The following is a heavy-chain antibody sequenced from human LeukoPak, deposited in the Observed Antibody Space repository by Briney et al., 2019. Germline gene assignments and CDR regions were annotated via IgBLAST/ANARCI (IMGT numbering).Heavy chain of an antibody. D-gene: IGHD3-10*01. CDR3: ARSHVLLWFAELFNHAFDI. V-gene: IGHV4-38-2*02. CDR2: IYHSGST. Sequence: SETLSLTCTVSGYSMSSGYYWGWIRQPPGKGLEWIGSIYHSGSTYYNPSLKSRVTISVDTSKNQFSLKLSSVTAADTAVYYCARSHVLLWFAELFNHAFDIWGQGTMDTVSS. J-gene: IGHJ3*02. CDR1: GYSMSSGYY.